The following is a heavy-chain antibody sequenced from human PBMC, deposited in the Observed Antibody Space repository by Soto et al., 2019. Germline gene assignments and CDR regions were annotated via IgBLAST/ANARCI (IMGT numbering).Heavy chain of an antibody. V-gene: IGHV4-39*01. D-gene: IGHD2-15*01. CDR2: MYYSGST. CDR3: SRLTGYCSGGSCYSGSHFDY. J-gene: IGHJ4*02. CDR1: GGSISSGSYY. Sequence: QLQLQESGPGLVKPSETLSLTCTVSGGSISSGSYYWGWTRQPPGKGLEFIGSMYYSGSTFYNPSRKSRVTISVDTSRNQVSLRLSSVTAADTAVYYCSRLTGYCSGGSCYSGSHFDYWGQGILVTVSS.